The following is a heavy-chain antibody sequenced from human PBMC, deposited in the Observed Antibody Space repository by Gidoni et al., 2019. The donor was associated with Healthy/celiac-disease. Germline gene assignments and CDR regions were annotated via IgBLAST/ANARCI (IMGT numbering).Heavy chain of an antibody. V-gene: IGHV4-39*01. J-gene: IGHJ1*01. D-gene: IGHD1-26*01. CDR1: GGSIRSSSYY. Sequence: QLQLQESGPGLVQPSETLSLTCTVSGGSIRSSSYYWGWIRQPPGKGLEWIGSIYYSGSTYYNPSLKSRVTISVDTSKNQFSLKLSSVTAADTAVYYCVGPRVGATQYFQHWGQGTLVTVSS. CDR2: IYYSGST. CDR3: VGPRVGATQYFQH.